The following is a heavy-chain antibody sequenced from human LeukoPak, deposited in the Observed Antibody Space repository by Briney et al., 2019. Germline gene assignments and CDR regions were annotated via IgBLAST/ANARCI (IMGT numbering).Heavy chain of an antibody. J-gene: IGHJ4*02. V-gene: IGHV3-23*01. CDR1: GFSLSTYG. CDR3: AKDHGAAVAGFYY. D-gene: IGHD6-19*01. CDR2: ITGTGGST. Sequence: GGSLRLSCAASGFSLSTYGVSWVRQPPGKGLEWGSGITGTGGSTYYADSVKGRFTVSRDTSKNTLYLQMNSLRAEDTAIYYCAKDHGAAVAGFYYWGQGTLVTVSS.